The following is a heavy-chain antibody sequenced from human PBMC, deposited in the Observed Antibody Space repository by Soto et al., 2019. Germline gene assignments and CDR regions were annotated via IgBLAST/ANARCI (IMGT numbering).Heavy chain of an antibody. V-gene: IGHV4-30-2*01. J-gene: IGHJ4*02. CDR2: IYHSGST. Sequence: QLQLQESGSGLVKPSQTLSLTCAVSGGSISSGGYSWSWIRQPPGKGLEGIGYIYHSGSTYYNPSLKSRVTISVDRSKNQFSLKLSSVTAADTAVYYCARSYCSGGSCYPDYDYWGQRTLVTVSS. D-gene: IGHD2-15*01. CDR1: GGSISSGGYS. CDR3: ARSYCSGGSCYPDYDY.